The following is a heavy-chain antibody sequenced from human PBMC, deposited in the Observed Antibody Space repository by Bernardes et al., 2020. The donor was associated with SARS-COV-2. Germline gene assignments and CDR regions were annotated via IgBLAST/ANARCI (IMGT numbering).Heavy chain of an antibody. J-gene: IGHJ4*02. CDR2: INHGGST. D-gene: IGHD5-18*01. CDR3: ASSGYAYGSLYVFGY. CDR1: GGSFINYY. V-gene: IGHV4-34*01. Sequence: SETLSLTCAVYGGSFINYYWSWIRQPPGKGLEWIGEINHGGSTNYNPSLKSRVTISVDTSKNQFSLKLSSVTAVDTALYYCASSGYAYGSLYVFGYWGQGSLVTVSS.